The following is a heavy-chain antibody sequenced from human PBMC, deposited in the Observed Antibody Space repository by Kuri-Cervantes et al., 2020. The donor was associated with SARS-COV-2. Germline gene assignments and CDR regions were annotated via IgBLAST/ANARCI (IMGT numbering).Heavy chain of an antibody. CDR1: GYTFSGGYY. J-gene: IGHJ6*02. V-gene: IGHV1-2*04. CDR3: ARGMVRGVIQYYYYGMDV. D-gene: IGHD3-10*01. Sequence: ASVKVSCKASGYTFSGGYYMYWVRQAPGQGLEWMGRINPNSGGTNYAQKFQGWVTMTRDTSISTAYMELSRLRSDDTAVYYCARGMVRGVIQYYYYGMDVWGQGTTVTVSS. CDR2: INPNSGGT.